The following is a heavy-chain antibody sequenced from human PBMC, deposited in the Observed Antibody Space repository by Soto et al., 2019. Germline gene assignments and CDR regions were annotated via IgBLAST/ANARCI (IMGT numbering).Heavy chain of an antibody. CDR2: ISYDGSDK. CDR1: GFTFSSYA. Sequence: QVQLVESGGGAVQPGRSLRLSCAASGFTFSSYAMEWVRQAPGKGLEWVAVISYDGSDKYYADSVKGRFTISRDNSKNTLYLQMNSLGVEDTAVYFCAGCIALRPMGWFDHWGQGTLVTVAS. CDR3: AGCIALRPMGWFDH. V-gene: IGHV3-30-3*01. D-gene: IGHD6-6*01. J-gene: IGHJ5*02.